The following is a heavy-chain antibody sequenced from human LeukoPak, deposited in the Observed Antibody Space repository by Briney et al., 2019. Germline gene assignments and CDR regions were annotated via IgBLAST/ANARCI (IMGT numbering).Heavy chain of an antibody. CDR3: ARGQRPQDYDILTGYYPFDY. J-gene: IGHJ4*02. D-gene: IGHD3-9*01. CDR1: GGSISSHY. V-gene: IGHV4-34*01. CDR2: INHSGST. Sequence: SETLSLTCTVSGGSISSHYWSWIRQPPGKGLEWIGEINHSGSTNYNLSLKSRVTISVDTSKNQFSLKLSSVTAADTAVYYCARGQRPQDYDILTGYYPFDYWGQGTLVTVSS.